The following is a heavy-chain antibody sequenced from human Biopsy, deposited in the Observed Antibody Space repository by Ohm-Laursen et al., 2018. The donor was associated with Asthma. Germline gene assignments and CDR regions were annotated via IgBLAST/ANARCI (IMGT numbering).Heavy chain of an antibody. V-gene: IGHV1-69*13. D-gene: IGHD6-19*01. CDR3: ARCQVGYSSGWSLLLKKIYYSGMDV. Sequence: ASVKVSCKAPGGTFSNFAISWVRQAPGQGLEWLGGIMTAFGTTNYAQKFQGRVTITADESTGTAYMEVTSLRSEDTAIYYCARCQVGYSSGWSLLLKKIYYSGMDVWGQGTAVTVSS. J-gene: IGHJ6*02. CDR1: GGTFSNFA. CDR2: IMTAFGTT.